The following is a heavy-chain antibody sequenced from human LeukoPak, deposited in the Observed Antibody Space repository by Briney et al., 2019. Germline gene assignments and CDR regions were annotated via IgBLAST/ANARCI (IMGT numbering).Heavy chain of an antibody. CDR1: GFTFRTYS. CDR3: ARIIGISGTYPTDY. V-gene: IGHV3-21*06. CDR2: ISSASTYI. J-gene: IGHJ4*02. Sequence: GGSLRLSCAASGFTFRTYSMNWVRQAPGKGLEWVSSISSASTYIYYADSMKGRFIISRDNARNSLYLEMNSLRAEDTAVYYCARIIGISGTYPTDYWGQGTLVTVSS. D-gene: IGHD1-26*01.